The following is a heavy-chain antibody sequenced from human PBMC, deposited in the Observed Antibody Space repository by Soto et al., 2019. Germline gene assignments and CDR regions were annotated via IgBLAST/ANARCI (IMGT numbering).Heavy chain of an antibody. Sequence: QVQLQQWGAGLLKPSETLSLTCAVYGGSFSGYYWSWIRQPPGKGLEWIGEINHSGSTNYNTSLKSRVTISVDTSKNQFSLKLSSVTAADTAVYYCARGGLAYCGGDCYRLGYWGQGTLVTVSS. V-gene: IGHV4-34*01. CDR2: INHSGST. D-gene: IGHD2-21*02. CDR1: GGSFSGYY. J-gene: IGHJ4*02. CDR3: ARGGLAYCGGDCYRLGY.